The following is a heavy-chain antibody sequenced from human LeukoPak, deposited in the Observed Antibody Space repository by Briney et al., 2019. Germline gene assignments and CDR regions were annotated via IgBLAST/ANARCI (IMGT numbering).Heavy chain of an antibody. CDR3: AREGDCGGDCYSGWFDP. CDR1: GGTFSSYA. CDR2: IIPILGIA. D-gene: IGHD2-21*02. J-gene: IGHJ5*02. Sequence: SVKVSCKASGGTFSSYAISWVRQAPGQGLEWMGRIIPILGIANYAQKFQGRVTITADKSTSTAYMELSSLRSEDTAVYYCAREGDCGGDCYSGWFDPWGQGTPVTVSP. V-gene: IGHV1-69*04.